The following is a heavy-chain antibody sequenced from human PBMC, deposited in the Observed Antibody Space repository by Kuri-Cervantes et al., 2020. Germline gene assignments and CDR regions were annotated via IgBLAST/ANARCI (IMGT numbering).Heavy chain of an antibody. CDR1: GFTFSSYG. J-gene: IGHJ4*02. V-gene: IGHV3-30*03. CDR2: ISYDGSNK. Sequence: GGSLRLSCAASGFTFSSYGMHWVRQAPGKGLEWVAVISYDGSNKYYADSVKGRFTISRDYSKNTLYLQMNSLRAEDTAVYYCARSTLGYCSGGSCYALAYWGQGTLVTVSS. D-gene: IGHD2-15*01. CDR3: ARSTLGYCSGGSCYALAY.